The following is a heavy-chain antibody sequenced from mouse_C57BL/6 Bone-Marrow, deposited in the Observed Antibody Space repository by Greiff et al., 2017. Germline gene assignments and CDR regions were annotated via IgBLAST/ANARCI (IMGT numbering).Heavy chain of an antibody. V-gene: IGHV1-26*01. CDR3: ALTVGWFAY. Sequence: EVQLQQSGPELVKPGASVKISCKASGYTFTDYYMNWVKQSHGKSLEWIGDINPNNGGTSYNQKFKGKATLTVDKSSSTAYMELRSLTSEDSAVYYCALTVGWFAYWGQGTLVTVSA. D-gene: IGHD4-1*01. CDR1: GYTFTDYY. CDR2: INPNNGGT. J-gene: IGHJ3*01.